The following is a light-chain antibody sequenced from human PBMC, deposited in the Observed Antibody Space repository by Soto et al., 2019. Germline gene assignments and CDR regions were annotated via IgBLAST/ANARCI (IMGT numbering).Light chain of an antibody. Sequence: EIVMTQSPATLSVSPGETATLCCRASQSISIGLAWYRQKPGQPPRLLIYGASTRATGTPARFSGSGSGTEFTLTISSLQSEDFALYYCQQYNKWPLITFGQGTRLEIK. V-gene: IGKV3D-15*01. CDR2: GAS. CDR3: QQYNKWPLIT. J-gene: IGKJ5*01. CDR1: QSISIG.